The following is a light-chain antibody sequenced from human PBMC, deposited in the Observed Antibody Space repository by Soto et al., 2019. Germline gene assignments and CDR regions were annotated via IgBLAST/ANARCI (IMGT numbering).Light chain of an antibody. J-gene: IGKJ1*01. V-gene: IGKV4-1*01. Sequence: DIVMTQSPDSLAVSLGERATINCKSSQSVLYSSNNKNYLAWYQQKPGQPPKLLIYWASTRESGVPDRFSGSGYGTDFTLTISSLQVEDVAVYYCQQYHSNPKFRQATKADI. CDR2: WAS. CDR1: QSVLYSSNNKNY. CDR3: QQYHSNPK.